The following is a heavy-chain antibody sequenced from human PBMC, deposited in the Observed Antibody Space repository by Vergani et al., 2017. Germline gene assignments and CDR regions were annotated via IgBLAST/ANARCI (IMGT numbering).Heavy chain of an antibody. D-gene: IGHD2-2*03. V-gene: IGHV4-34*01. CDR1: GGSFSGYY. Sequence: QVQLQQWGAGLLKPSETLSLTCAVYGGSFSGYYWSWIRQPPGKGLEWIGEINHSGSTNYNPSLKSRVTISVDTSKNQFSLKLSSVTAADTAVYYCARATLEVDIVVVPVAFDIWGQGTMVTASS. CDR2: INHSGST. J-gene: IGHJ3*02. CDR3: ARATLEVDIVVVPVAFDI.